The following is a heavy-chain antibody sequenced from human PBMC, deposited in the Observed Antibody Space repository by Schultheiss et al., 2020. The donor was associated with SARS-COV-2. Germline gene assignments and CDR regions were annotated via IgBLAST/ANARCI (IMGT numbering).Heavy chain of an antibody. D-gene: IGHD5-18*01. Sequence: GGSLRLSCAASGFTFSSYAMSWVRQAPGKGLEWVSLIENTGGNTYYPDSVRGRFTISRDNSKNTLYLQVHSLRAEDTAIYYCARDESEYTYLGGMKVWGQGPTVTVAS. CDR2: IENTGGNT. CDR1: GFTFSSYA. J-gene: IGHJ6*02. CDR3: ARDESEYTYLGGMKV. V-gene: IGHV3-23*01.